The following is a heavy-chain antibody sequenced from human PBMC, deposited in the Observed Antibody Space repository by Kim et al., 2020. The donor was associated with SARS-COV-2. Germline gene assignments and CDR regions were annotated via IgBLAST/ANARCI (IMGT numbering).Heavy chain of an antibody. V-gene: IGHV3-23*01. D-gene: IGHD6-19*01. CDR3: AKTGYSSGWHPIDY. J-gene: IGHJ4*02. Sequence: ADSMKGRFTISRDNSKNTLYLQMNSLRAEDTAVYYCAKTGYSSGWHPIDYWGQGTLVTVSS.